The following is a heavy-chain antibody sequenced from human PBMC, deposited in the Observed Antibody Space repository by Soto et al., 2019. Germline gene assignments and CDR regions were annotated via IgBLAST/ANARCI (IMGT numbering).Heavy chain of an antibody. Sequence: QVQLVESGGGVVQPGRSLRLSCAASGFTFSSYAMHWVRQAPGKGLEWVAVISYDGSNKYYADSVKGRFTISRDNSKNTLDLQMNSLSAEDTAVYYCARPRGDYGDYVFAFDIWGQGTMVTVSS. CDR3: ARPRGDYGDYVFAFDI. CDR2: ISYDGSNK. J-gene: IGHJ3*02. D-gene: IGHD4-17*01. V-gene: IGHV3-30-3*01. CDR1: GFTFSSYA.